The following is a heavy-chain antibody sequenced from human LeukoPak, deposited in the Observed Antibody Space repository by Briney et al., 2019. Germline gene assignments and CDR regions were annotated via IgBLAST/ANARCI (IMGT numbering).Heavy chain of an antibody. CDR1: GYTFTGYY. V-gene: IGHV1-2*02. Sequence: GASVKVSCKASGYTFTGYYMHWVRQAPGQGLEWMGWINPNSGGTNYAQKFQGRVTMTRDTSISTAYMELSRLRSDDTAVYYCAREAYCSSTSCYYYYYGMDVWGQGTTVTVSS. D-gene: IGHD2-2*01. CDR2: INPNSGGT. J-gene: IGHJ6*02. CDR3: AREAYCSSTSCYYYYYGMDV.